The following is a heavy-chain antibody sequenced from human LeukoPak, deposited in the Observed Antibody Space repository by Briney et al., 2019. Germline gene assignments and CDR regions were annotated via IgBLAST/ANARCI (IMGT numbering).Heavy chain of an antibody. V-gene: IGHV3-7*01. CDR3: ARDLYYDSRPYFVGYFDY. J-gene: IGHJ4*02. CDR2: IKQDGSDK. Sequence: GGSLRLSRAASRFTFSAYWMSWVRQAPGKGLEGVANIKQDGSDKYYVDSVKGRFTISRDNTKKSLYLHMNGLGAEVTALYFCARDLYYDSRPYFVGYFDYWGRGPLVTVFS. CDR1: RFTFSAYW. D-gene: IGHD3-22*01.